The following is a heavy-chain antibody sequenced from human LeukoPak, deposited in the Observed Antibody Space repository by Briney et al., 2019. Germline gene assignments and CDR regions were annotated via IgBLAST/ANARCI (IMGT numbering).Heavy chain of an antibody. V-gene: IGHV3-23*01. J-gene: IGHJ6*03. CDR2: ISGSGGST. CDR3: AKSSQWLEYYYYYYMDV. D-gene: IGHD6-19*01. CDR1: GFTFSSYA. Sequence: GGSLRLSCAASGFTFSSYALSWVRQAPGKGLEWVSAISGSGGSTYYADSVKGRFTISRDNSKNTLYLQMNSLRAEDTAVYYCAKSSQWLEYYYYYYMDVWAKGTTVTVSS.